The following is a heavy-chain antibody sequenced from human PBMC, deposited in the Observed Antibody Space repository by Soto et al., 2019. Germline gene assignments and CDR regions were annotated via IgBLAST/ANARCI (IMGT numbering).Heavy chain of an antibody. CDR2: IIPIFGTA. J-gene: IGHJ3*02. D-gene: IGHD2-15*01. CDR3: ATPSGPYCSGGSCYIFDI. V-gene: IGHV1-69*13. Sequence: ASVKVSCKASGGTFSSYAISWVRQAPGQGLEWMGGIIPIFGTANYAQKFQGRVTITADESTSTAYMELSSLRSEDTAVYYCATPSGPYCSGGSCYIFDIRGQGTMVTVSS. CDR1: GGTFSSYA.